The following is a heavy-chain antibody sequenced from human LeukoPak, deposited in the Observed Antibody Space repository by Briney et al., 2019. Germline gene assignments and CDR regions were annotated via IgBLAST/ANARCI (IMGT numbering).Heavy chain of an antibody. CDR3: AKPLAEYQLLPRAFDI. CDR2: ISGSGGST. D-gene: IGHD2-2*01. V-gene: IGHV3-23*01. J-gene: IGHJ3*02. Sequence: ASLRLSCAASGFTFSSYAMSWVRQAPGKGLEWVSAISGSGGSTYYADSVKGRFTISRDNSKNTLYLQMNSLRAEDTAVYYCAKPLAEYQLLPRAFDIWGQGTMVTVSS. CDR1: GFTFSSYA.